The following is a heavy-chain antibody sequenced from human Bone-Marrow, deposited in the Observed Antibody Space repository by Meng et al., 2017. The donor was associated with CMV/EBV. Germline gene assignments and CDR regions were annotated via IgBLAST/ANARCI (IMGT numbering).Heavy chain of an antibody. CDR1: GFTFSSYA. CDR2: ISYDGSNK. Sequence: GRLCVCGGGVVQPGRSLRLSCAASGFTFSSYAMHWVRQAPGKGLEWVAVISYDGSNKYYADSVKGRFTISRDNSKNTLYLQMNSLRAEDTAVYYCARVVSVGRWFDPWGQGTLVTVSS. J-gene: IGHJ5*02. D-gene: IGHD1-26*01. V-gene: IGHV3-30-3*01. CDR3: ARVVSVGRWFDP.